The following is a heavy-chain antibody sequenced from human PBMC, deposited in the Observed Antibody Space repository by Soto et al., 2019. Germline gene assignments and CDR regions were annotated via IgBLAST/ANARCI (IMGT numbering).Heavy chain of an antibody. V-gene: IGHV1-18*01. Sequence: ASVKVSCTASGYTLTSYGISWVRQAPGQGLEWMGWISAYNGNTNYAQKLQGRVTMTTDTSTSTAYMELRSLRSDDTAVYYCARGRETGIAAAGTNYYYMDVWGKGTTVTVSS. CDR1: GYTLTSYG. CDR2: ISAYNGNT. J-gene: IGHJ6*03. CDR3: ARGRETGIAAAGTNYYYMDV. D-gene: IGHD6-13*01.